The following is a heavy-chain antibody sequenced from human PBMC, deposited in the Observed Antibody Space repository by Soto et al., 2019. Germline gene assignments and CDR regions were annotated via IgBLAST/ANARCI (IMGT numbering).Heavy chain of an antibody. CDR3: ARALHDYDSSGYRDYYGMDV. CDR1: GGSISSYY. J-gene: IGHJ6*02. CDR2: IYYSGST. V-gene: IGHV4-59*01. Sequence: QVQLQESGPGLVKPSETLSLTCTVSGGSISSYYWSWIRQPPGKGLEWIGYIYYSGSTNYNPSLKSRVTISVDTSKNQFSLELSSVTAADTAVYYCARALHDYDSSGYRDYYGMDVWGQGTTVTVSS. D-gene: IGHD3-22*01.